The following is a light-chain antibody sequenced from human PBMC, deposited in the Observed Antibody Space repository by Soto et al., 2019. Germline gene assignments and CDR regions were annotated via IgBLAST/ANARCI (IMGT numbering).Light chain of an antibody. CDR2: GAS. J-gene: IGKJ1*01. Sequence: EMVVTQSPDTLSLSPGERVTLFCRASQSVSDNYLAWYQQKPGQAPRLLIYGASNRATGIPDRFTGAGSGTDFTLTISRLEPEDFAVYYCQQYDRSPWTFGQGTKVEI. CDR3: QQYDRSPWT. CDR1: QSVSDNY. V-gene: IGKV3-20*01.